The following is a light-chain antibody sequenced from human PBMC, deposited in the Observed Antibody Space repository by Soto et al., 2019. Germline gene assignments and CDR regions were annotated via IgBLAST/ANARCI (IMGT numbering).Light chain of an antibody. V-gene: IGKV1-39*01. CDR2: AAS. Sequence: DIQMTQSPSSLSASVGDRVTITCRASQSISSYLNWYQQKPGKAPKLLIYAASSLQSGVPSRFSGSGSGTDFTLTISSLQSEDFATYYCQQYYLYPRTFGQGTKVDI. CDR1: QSISSY. J-gene: IGKJ1*01. CDR3: QQYYLYPRT.